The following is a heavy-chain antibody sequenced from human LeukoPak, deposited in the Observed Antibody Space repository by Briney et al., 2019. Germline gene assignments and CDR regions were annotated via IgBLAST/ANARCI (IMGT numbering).Heavy chain of an antibody. Sequence: PGGSLRLSCAASGFTFSNAWVSWVRQAPGKGLEWVGRIKSKTDGGTTDYAAPVKGRFTISRDDSKNTLYLQMNSLKTEDTAVYYCTSAASYSSGWYPMGGYWGQGTLVTVSS. J-gene: IGHJ4*02. CDR2: IKSKTDGGTT. CDR1: GFTFSNAW. CDR3: TSAASYSSGWYPMGGY. V-gene: IGHV3-15*01. D-gene: IGHD6-19*01.